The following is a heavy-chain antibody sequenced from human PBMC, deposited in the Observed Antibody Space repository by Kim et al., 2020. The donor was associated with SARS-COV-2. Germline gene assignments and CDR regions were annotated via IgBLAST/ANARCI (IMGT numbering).Heavy chain of an antibody. D-gene: IGHD2-21*01. J-gene: IGHJ6*02. V-gene: IGHV3-48*04. CDR2: ISSSSSSI. CDR3: ARDHIHYYGMDV. Sequence: GGSLRLSCAASGSTFSTYTMNWVRQAPGKGLEWISYISSSSSSIYYADSVKGRFTISRDNAKNSLYLQMNSLRAEDTAVYFCARDHIHYYGMDVWGQGTT. CDR1: GSTFSTYT.